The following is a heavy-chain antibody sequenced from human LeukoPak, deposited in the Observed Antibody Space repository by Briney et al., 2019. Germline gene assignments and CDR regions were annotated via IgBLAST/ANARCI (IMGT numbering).Heavy chain of an antibody. Sequence: GASVKVSCKASGYRFTSYGITWVRQAPGQGLEWMGWINGYNGNTNYAQKFQGRVTMTTDTSTNTAHMELRTLRSDDTAVYYCAKRGPGYDKSTYPPHYFDYWGQGTLVTVSS. CDR2: INGYNGNT. D-gene: IGHD3-22*01. V-gene: IGHV1-18*01. CDR3: AKRGPGYDKSTYPPHYFDY. CDR1: GYRFTSYG. J-gene: IGHJ4*02.